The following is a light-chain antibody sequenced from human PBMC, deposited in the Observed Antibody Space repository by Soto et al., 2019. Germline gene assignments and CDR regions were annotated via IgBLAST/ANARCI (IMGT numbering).Light chain of an antibody. J-gene: IGKJ1*01. V-gene: IGKV3-15*01. Sequence: EIVIAPAPAPPSVSPGERATLSCQASQSVDINLAWYQKKAGQAPRILIYGASTRDTAIPARFSGSGSGTEFTLTISSLQSEDFAVYFCQHYNNWPWTFGQGTKVDIK. CDR2: GAS. CDR1: QSVDIN. CDR3: QHYNNWPWT.